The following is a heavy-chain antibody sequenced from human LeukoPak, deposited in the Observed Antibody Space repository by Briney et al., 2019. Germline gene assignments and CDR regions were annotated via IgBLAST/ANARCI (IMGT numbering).Heavy chain of an antibody. V-gene: IGHV1-2*02. CDR3: ARCQSVATHWFDP. Sequence: GASVKVSCKASGFILSDYYIHWVRQAPGQGLERMGWINPNSGTTHSAPKFQGRVTMTRDTSISTVVLEVTTLRSDDTAVYYCARCQSVATHWFDPWGQGTLVIVSS. J-gene: IGHJ5*02. CDR2: INPNSGTT. CDR1: GFILSDYY.